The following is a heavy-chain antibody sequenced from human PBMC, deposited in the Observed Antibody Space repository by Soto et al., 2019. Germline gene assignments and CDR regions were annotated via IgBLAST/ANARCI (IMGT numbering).Heavy chain of an antibody. CDR2: IIPIIDTA. J-gene: IGHJ4*02. CDR3: ARAMGISYGFSF. D-gene: IGHD5-18*01. V-gene: IGHV1-69*08. CDR1: GGSFSSNS. Sequence: SVKVSCKVSGGSFSSNSISWVRQAPGQGLEWMGRIIPIIDTANYAQKFEGRVTITADKSTSTAYMELSSLRPEDTAVYYCARAMGISYGFSFWGQGTLVTVSS.